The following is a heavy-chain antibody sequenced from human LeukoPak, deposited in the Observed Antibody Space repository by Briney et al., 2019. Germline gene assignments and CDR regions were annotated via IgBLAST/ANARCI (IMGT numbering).Heavy chain of an antibody. CDR2: IKQDGSEK. J-gene: IGHJ5*02. CDR1: GFTFSSYW. CDR3: ARDRYGSGSYYRSNWFDP. V-gene: IGHV3-7*01. Sequence: GGSLRLSCAASGFTFSSYWMSWVRQAPGKGLEWVANIKQDGSEKYYVDSVKGRFTISRDNAKNSLYLQMNSLRAEDTAVYYCARDRYGSGSYYRSNWFDPWGQGTLVTVSS. D-gene: IGHD3-10*01.